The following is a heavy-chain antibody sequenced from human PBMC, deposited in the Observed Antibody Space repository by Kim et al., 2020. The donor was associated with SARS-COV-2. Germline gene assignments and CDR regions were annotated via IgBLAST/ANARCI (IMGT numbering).Heavy chain of an antibody. CDR3: ARGPAYYYGSGSYYLFDY. V-gene: IGHV4-39*01. Sequence: SETLSLTCTVSGGSISSSSYYWGWIRQPPGKGLEWIGSIYYSGSTYYNPSLKSRVTISVDTSKNQFSLKLSSVTAADTAVYYCARGPAYYYGSGSYYLFDYWGQGTLVTVSS. D-gene: IGHD3-10*01. CDR1: GGSISSSSYY. J-gene: IGHJ4*02. CDR2: IYYSGST.